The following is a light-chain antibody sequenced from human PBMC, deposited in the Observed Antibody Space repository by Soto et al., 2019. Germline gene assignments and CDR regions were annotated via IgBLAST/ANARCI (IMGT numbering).Light chain of an antibody. CDR3: QQYNNWTQT. J-gene: IGKJ1*01. CDR2: GAS. CDR1: QSVSSN. V-gene: IGKV3-15*01. Sequence: EMAMTQYPANLSLSPGERATLSCGASQSVSSNLAWYQQKPGQAPRVLIYGASTRATGIPARFSGSGSGTEFTLTISSLQYEDFAVYYCQQYNNWTQTFGQGTKVDIK.